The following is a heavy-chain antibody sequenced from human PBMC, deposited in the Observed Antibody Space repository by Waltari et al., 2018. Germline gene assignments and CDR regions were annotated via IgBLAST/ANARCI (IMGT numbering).Heavy chain of an antibody. J-gene: IGHJ4*02. CDR1: GFIFSRYD. V-gene: IGHV3-30*02. D-gene: IGHD3-3*02. Sequence: QGHLVESGGGVVQPGGSLRLSCAASGFIFSRYDMHWVRQAPGKGREWVRLISAGGSKKFYADSVKGRFTISRDNSRNILFLQMNGLRSVDTATYYWATDISISSPTLWGRGTQVTVSS. CDR2: ISAGGSKK. CDR3: ATDISISSPTL.